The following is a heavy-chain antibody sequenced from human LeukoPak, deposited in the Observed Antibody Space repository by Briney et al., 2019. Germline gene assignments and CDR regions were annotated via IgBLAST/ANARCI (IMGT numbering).Heavy chain of an antibody. CDR2: IRSKAYGGTT. V-gene: IGHV3-49*03. J-gene: IGHJ4*02. D-gene: IGHD3-22*01. Sequence: LSLTCTVSGGSISSYYWSWIRQPPGKGLEWVGFIRSKAYGGTTEYAASVKGRFTISRDDSKSIAYLQMNSLKTEDTAVYYCTRDRFEGRWLLNWGQGTLVTVSS. CDR3: TRDRFEGRWLLN. CDR1: GGSISSYY.